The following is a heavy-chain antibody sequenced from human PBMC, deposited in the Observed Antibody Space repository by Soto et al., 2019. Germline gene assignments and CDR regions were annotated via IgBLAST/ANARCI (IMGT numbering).Heavy chain of an antibody. CDR2: ISSSSSYI. Sequence: GGSLRLSCAASGFTFSSYSMNWVRQAPGKGLEWVSSISSSSSYIYYADSVKGRFTISRDNAKNSLYLQMNSLRAEDTAVYYCAIIPQGDTAMVTTYYYYMDVWGKGTTVTVSS. V-gene: IGHV3-21*01. J-gene: IGHJ6*03. CDR1: GFTFSSYS. CDR3: AIIPQGDTAMVTTYYYYMDV. D-gene: IGHD5-18*01.